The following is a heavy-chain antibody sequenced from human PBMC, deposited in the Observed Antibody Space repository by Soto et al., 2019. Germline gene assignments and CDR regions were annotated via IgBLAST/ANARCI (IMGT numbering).Heavy chain of an antibody. J-gene: IGHJ5*02. CDR3: ARLKRDRRGVGNWFDP. V-gene: IGHV4-59*05. Sequence: SETLSLTCTVSGGSISSYYWSWIRQPPGKGLEWIGSIYYSGSTYYNPSLKSRVTISVDTSKNQFSLKLSSVTAADTAVYYCARLKRDRRGVGNWFDPWGQGTLVTVSS. CDR1: GGSISSYY. D-gene: IGHD2-21*02. CDR2: IYYSGST.